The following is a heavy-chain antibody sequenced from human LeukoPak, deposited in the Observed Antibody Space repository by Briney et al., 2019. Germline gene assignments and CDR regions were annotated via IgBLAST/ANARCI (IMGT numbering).Heavy chain of an antibody. Sequence: ASVKVSCKASGYTCTSYDINWVRQATGQGLEWMGWMNPNSGNTGYAQKFQGRVTMTRNTSISTAYMELSSLRSEDTAVYYCAREVIQGFKYQLLRRYNWFDPWGQGTLVTVSS. D-gene: IGHD2-2*01. CDR3: AREVIQGFKYQLLRRYNWFDP. CDR2: MNPNSGNT. J-gene: IGHJ5*02. V-gene: IGHV1-8*01. CDR1: GYTCTSYD.